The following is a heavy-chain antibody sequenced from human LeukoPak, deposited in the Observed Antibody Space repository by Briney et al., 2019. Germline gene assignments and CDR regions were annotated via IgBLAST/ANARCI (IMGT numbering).Heavy chain of an antibody. CDR2: FDPEDGET. Sequence: ASVKVSCKVSGYTLTELSMHWVRQAPGKGLEWMGGFDPEDGETIYAQKFQGRVTMTEDTSTDTAYMELRRLRSEDTAVYYCATSLVVVPAATGGEYYYYGMDVWGKGTTVTVSS. J-gene: IGHJ6*04. D-gene: IGHD2-2*01. CDR1: GYTLTELS. CDR3: ATSLVVVPAATGGEYYYYGMDV. V-gene: IGHV1-24*01.